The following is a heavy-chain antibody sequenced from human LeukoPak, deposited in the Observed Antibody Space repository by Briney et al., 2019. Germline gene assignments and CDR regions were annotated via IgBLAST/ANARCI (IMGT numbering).Heavy chain of an antibody. D-gene: IGHD2-15*01. Sequence: GASVKVSCKASGYTFTSYDINWVRQATGQGLEWMGWMNPNSGNTGYAQKFQGRVTMTRNTSISTAYMELSSPRSEDTAVYYCARSAWAQRKDCSGGSCYYQVNSDPDYWGQGTLVTVSS. CDR2: MNPNSGNT. V-gene: IGHV1-8*01. J-gene: IGHJ4*02. CDR1: GYTFTSYD. CDR3: ARSAWAQRKDCSGGSCYYQVNSDPDY.